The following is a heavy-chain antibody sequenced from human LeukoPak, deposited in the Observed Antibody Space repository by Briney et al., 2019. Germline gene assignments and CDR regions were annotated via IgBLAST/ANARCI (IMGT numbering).Heavy chain of an antibody. D-gene: IGHD3-22*01. J-gene: IGHJ4*02. CDR3: VKEGEVVITHRFDS. CDR1: GFTLSSYA. V-gene: IGHV3-23*01. Sequence: GGSLRLSCAASGFTLSSYAMTWVRQAPGKGLEWVSGISGSSSSSYYADSVKGRFTISRDYSNNTVYLQMNSLRAEDTAVYYCVKEGEVVITHRFDSWGQGTLVTVSS. CDR2: ISGSSSSS.